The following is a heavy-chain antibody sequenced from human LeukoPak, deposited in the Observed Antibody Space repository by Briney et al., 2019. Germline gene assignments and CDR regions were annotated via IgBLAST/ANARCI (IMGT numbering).Heavy chain of an antibody. CDR2: SYHNGNS. CDR3: ARMVFGIMTGYYHDS. D-gene: IGHD2-8*01. Sequence: SETLSLTCHVSGVSLSSHYWSWLRQPPGKGLEWIGHSYHNGNSNYNPSLRSRVTVSIDMSKSQVSLSLNSVTAADTAVYYCARMVFGIMTGYYHDSWGQGTLVTVSS. V-gene: IGHV4-59*11. J-gene: IGHJ4*02. CDR1: GVSLSSHY.